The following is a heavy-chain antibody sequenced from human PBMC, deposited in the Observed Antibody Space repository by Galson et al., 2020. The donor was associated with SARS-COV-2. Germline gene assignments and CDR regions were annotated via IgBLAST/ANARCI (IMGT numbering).Heavy chain of an antibody. V-gene: IGHV3-74*01. CDR2: IKSDGSRT. J-gene: IGHJ4*02. CDR3: VRERYCTGRSCYSPYCFDY. CDR1: GFTFTVYW. D-gene: IGHD2-8*02. Sequence: LSLTCAASGFTFTVYWMHWVRQIPGKGLMWVSSIKSDGSRTDYADSVKGRFTISRDNTKNTLFLQMNSLRAEDTALYHCVRERYCTGRSCYSPYCFDYWGPGALVTVS.